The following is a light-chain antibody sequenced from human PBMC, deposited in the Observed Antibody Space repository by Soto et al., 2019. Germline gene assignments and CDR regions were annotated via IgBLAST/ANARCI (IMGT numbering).Light chain of an antibody. CDR3: QQYGSSHT. V-gene: IGKV3-20*01. J-gene: IGKJ5*01. Sequence: EIVLTQSPGTLSLSPGETATLSCRASQSVSSSSLAWYQQKPGQAPRLLIYGASSRAIGIPDRFSGSVSGSDFILTINRLEPEDFAVYYCQQYGSSHTFGQGTRLEIK. CDR2: GAS. CDR1: QSVSSSS.